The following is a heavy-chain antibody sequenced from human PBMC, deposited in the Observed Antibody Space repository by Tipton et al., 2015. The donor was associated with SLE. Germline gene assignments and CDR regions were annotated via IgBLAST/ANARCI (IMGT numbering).Heavy chain of an antibody. CDR2: IYYSGST. CDR3: ARDSLNWGSYYHGMDV. V-gene: IGHV4-31*03. CDR1: GGSISSGGYY. D-gene: IGHD3-16*01. Sequence: TLSLTCTVSGGSISSGGYYWSWIRQHPGKGLEWIGYIYYSGSTYYNPSLKSRVTISVDRSKNQFFLKLSSVTAADTAVYYCARDSLNWGSYYHGMDVWGQGTTVTVSS. J-gene: IGHJ6*02.